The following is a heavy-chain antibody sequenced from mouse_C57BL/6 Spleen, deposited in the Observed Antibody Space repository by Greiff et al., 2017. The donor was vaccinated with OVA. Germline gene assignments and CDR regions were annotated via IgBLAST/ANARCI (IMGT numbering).Heavy chain of an antibody. J-gene: IGHJ2*01. CDR1: GFTFSDYY. D-gene: IGHD2-14*01. CDR2: INYDGSST. Sequence: EVKVVESEGGLVQPGSSMKLSCTASGFTFSDYYMAWVRQVPEKGLEWVANINYDGSSTYYLDSLKSRFIISRDNAKNILYLQMSSLKSEDTATYYCAREGYRDYFDYWGQGTTLTVSS. V-gene: IGHV5-16*01. CDR3: AREGYRDYFDY.